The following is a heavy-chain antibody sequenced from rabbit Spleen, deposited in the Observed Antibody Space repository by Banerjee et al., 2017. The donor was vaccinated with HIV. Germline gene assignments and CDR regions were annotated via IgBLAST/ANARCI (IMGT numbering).Heavy chain of an antibody. CDR3: ARDMGAGGYGAFNL. CDR2: IDAGSSGST. Sequence: QSLEESGGDLVKPGASLTLTCTASGFTFSSSYYMCWVRQAPGKGLEWIACIDAGSSGSTYYASWAKGRFTISKTSSTTVTLQMTSLTAADTAAYFCARDMGAGGYGAFNLWGQGTLVTVS. CDR1: GFTFSSSYY. V-gene: IGHV1S40*01. J-gene: IGHJ4*01. D-gene: IGHD1-1*01.